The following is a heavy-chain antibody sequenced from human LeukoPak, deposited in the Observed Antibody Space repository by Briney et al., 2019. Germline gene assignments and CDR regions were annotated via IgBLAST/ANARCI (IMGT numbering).Heavy chain of an antibody. V-gene: IGHV3-9*01. J-gene: IGHJ4*02. CDR2: ISWNSGSI. CDR3: TKETTTIVGGQYFDY. CDR1: GFTFDDYT. Sequence: GGSLRLSCAASGFTFDDYTMHWVRQAPGKGLEWVSGISWNSGSIGYADSVKGRFTISRDNAKNSLYLQMNSLRTEDTALYYCTKETTTIVGGQYFDYWGQGTLVTVSS. D-gene: IGHD3-22*01.